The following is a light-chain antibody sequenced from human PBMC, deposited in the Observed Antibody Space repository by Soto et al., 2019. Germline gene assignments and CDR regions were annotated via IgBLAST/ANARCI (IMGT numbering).Light chain of an antibody. CDR1: QSIRSW. V-gene: IGKV1-5*01. J-gene: IGKJ1*01. CDR2: DAY. Sequence: DIQMTQSPSILSASVGDRVTITCRASQSIRSWLAWYQQKPGKAPKLLIYDAYSLESGVPSRFSGRRSGTEFTLTIAGLQPDDFATYYCQEHNSYIPTFGPGTKVDIK. CDR3: QEHNSYIPT.